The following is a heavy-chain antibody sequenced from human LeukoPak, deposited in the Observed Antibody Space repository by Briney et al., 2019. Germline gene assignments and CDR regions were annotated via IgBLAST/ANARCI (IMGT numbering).Heavy chain of an antibody. Sequence: TGGSLRLSCAVSGFSVSNNYMSWVRQAPGKGLEWVSVIYSGGTTYYADSVEGRFTISRGNSKNTLYLQMNSLRGEDTALYYCARLYSYAFDYWGQGTLVTVSS. J-gene: IGHJ4*02. CDR1: GFSVSNNY. D-gene: IGHD5-18*01. CDR2: IYSGGTT. CDR3: ARLYSYAFDY. V-gene: IGHV3-53*01.